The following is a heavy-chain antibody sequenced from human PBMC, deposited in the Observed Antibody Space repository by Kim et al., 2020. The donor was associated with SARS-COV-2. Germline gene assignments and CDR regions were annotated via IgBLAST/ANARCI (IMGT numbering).Heavy chain of an antibody. J-gene: IGHJ4*02. CDR2: ISAYNGNT. CDR1: GYTFTSYG. V-gene: IGHV1-18*01. Sequence: ASVKVSCKASGYTFTSYGISWVRQAPGQGLEWMGWISAYNGNTNYAQKLQGRVTMTTDTSTSTAYMELRSLRSDDTAVYYCARDRKYYYDSSGYHPYWGQGNLVTVSS. CDR3: ARDRKYYYDSSGYHPY. D-gene: IGHD3-22*01.